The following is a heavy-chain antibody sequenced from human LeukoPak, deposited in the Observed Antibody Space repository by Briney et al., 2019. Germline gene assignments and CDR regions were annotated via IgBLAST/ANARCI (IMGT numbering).Heavy chain of an antibody. Sequence: KPGGSLRLSCAASGFAFRTCTMNWVRQAQGKGLEWVSFTSSTGDNIYYTDSVKGRFTISRDNAKNSLYLQMDSLREEDTAVYYCGGEFSSSPASMDVWGQGATVTVSS. CDR1: GFAFRTCT. V-gene: IGHV3-21*06. D-gene: IGHD6-13*01. CDR2: TSSTGDNI. J-gene: IGHJ6*02. CDR3: GGEFSSSPASMDV.